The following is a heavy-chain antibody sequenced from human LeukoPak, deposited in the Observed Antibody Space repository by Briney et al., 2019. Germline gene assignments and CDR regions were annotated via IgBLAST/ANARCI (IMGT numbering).Heavy chain of an antibody. D-gene: IGHD6-19*01. CDR2: MNPNSGNT. CDR3: ARGSSIAVLRYFDC. V-gene: IGHV1-8*01. CDR1: GYTFTSYD. Sequence: ASVKVSCKASGYTFTSYDINWVRQATGQGLEWMGWMNPNSGNTGYAQKFQGRVTMTRNTSISTAYMELSSLRSEDTAVYYCARGSSIAVLRYFDCWGQGTLVTVSS. J-gene: IGHJ4*02.